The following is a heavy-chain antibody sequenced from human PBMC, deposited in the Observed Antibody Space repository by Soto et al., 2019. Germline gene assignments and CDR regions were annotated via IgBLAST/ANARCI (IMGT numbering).Heavy chain of an antibody. J-gene: IGHJ4*02. CDR2: IFYSGST. Sequence: SETLSLTCTVSGGSVSSGSYYGSWIRQPPGKGLEWIWNIFYSGSTKYNSSFKSRLTISVDPSKNQVSLKLTYVTAADPAVYYGARLLYHKGSGSYQYIDYWGQGTLVTVSS. V-gene: IGHV4-61*01. D-gene: IGHD3-10*01. CDR1: GGSVSSGSYY. CDR3: ARLLYHKGSGSYQYIDY.